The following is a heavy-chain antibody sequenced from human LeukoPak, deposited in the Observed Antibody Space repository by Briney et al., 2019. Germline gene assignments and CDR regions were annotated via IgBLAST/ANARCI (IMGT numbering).Heavy chain of an antibody. CDR2: IRSDGSNK. J-gene: IGHJ4*02. Sequence: PGGSLRLSCATSGFTFSGYGMHWVRQAPGKGLEWVTVIRSDGSNKYYADSVKGRFTISRDNSKNTLYLQMNSLRAEDTAVYYCVRGYYAGRGHHFEYWGQGTLVTVSS. D-gene: IGHD3-22*01. V-gene: IGHV3-33*01. CDR1: GFTFSGYG. CDR3: VRGYYAGRGHHFEY.